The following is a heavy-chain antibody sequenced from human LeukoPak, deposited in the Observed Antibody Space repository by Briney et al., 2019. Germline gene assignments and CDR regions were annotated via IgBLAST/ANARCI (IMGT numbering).Heavy chain of an antibody. D-gene: IGHD2-21*01. CDR3: AKAPVTTCRGAYCYPFDY. Sequence: GGSLRLSCTASGFTFGDYAMSWVRQAPGKGLEWVSAISVSGNTYHADSVKGRFTISRDSSKNTLYLQMNRMRPEDAAVYYCAKAPVTTCRGAYCYPFDYWGQGTLVTVSS. CDR1: GFTFGDYA. J-gene: IGHJ4*02. CDR2: ISVSGNT. V-gene: IGHV3-23*01.